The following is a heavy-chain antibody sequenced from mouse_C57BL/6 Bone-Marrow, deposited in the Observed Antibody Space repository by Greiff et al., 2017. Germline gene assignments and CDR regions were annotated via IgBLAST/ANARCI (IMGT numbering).Heavy chain of an antibody. V-gene: IGHV8-8*01. Sequence: QVQLKESGPGILQPSQTLSLTCSFSGFSLSTFGMGVGWIRQPSGKGLEWLAHIWWDDDKYYNPALKSRLTISKDTSKNQVFLKIANVDTADTATYYCARIIHDGYPGYFDVWGTGTTVTVSS. CDR3: ARIIHDGYPGYFDV. J-gene: IGHJ1*03. CDR1: GFSLSTFGMG. CDR2: IWWDDDK. D-gene: IGHD2-3*01.